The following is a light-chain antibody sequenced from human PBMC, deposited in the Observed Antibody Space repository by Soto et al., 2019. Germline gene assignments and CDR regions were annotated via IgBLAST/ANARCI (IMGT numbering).Light chain of an antibody. J-gene: IGKJ4*01. V-gene: IGKV3-20*01. CDR1: QSVYNNY. CDR3: QRYGTSCC. Sequence: EIVLTQSPGTLSLSPGDRATLSCRASQSVYNNYLAWYQQKPGQAPRLLIYDASARFTGIPDRFSGSGSGTEFTLTISRLEPEDFAVYYCQRYGTSCCFGGGTKVEIK. CDR2: DAS.